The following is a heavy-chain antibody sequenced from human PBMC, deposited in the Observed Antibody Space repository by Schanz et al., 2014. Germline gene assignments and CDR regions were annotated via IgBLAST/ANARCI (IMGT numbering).Heavy chain of an antibody. V-gene: IGHV3-7*01. CDR1: GFTFSAYW. D-gene: IGHD6-13*01. CDR3: VKIGYTHWSLDD. Sequence: EVQLVEYGGGLVQPGESLRLSCAASGFTFSAYWMAWVRQAPGKGLEWVAAINQAASAQYYVDSVKGRFTISRDDAKNSHYLQLNSLRVEDTAVFYCVKIGYTHWSLDDWGQGILVTVSS. CDR2: INQAASAQ. J-gene: IGHJ4*02.